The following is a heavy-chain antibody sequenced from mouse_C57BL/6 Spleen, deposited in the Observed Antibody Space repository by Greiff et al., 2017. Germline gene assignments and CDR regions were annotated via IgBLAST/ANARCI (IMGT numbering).Heavy chain of an antibody. CDR1: GFTFNRYW. CDR2: IHPESGCT. J-gene: IGHJ4*01. D-gene: IGHD1-1*01. Sequence: QVQLQQSGAELVKPGASVKLSCTASGFTFNRYWMHWVKQRPGQGLEWIGMIHPESGCTKYNEKFQGKATLTVDKSSSTAYLQLSSLTSEDSAVYYGATTTVEARGSDYYDMDYWGQGTSVTVSS. V-gene: IGHV1-64*01. CDR3: ATTTVEARGSDYYDMDY.